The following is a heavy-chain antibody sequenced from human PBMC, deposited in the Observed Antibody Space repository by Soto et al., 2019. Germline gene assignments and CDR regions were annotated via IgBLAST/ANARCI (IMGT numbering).Heavy chain of an antibody. CDR3: ARHRARNWFDP. D-gene: IGHD6-6*01. CDR2: IYYSGST. CDR1: SCSISSSSYY. Sequence: ETLSLTCIVSSCSISSSSYYWGWIRQPPGNGLEWIGIIYYSGSTYYNPSLKSRVTISVDTSKNQFSLKLSSVTAADTAVFYCARHRARNWFDPWGQGTLVTVSS. V-gene: IGHV4-39*01. J-gene: IGHJ5*02.